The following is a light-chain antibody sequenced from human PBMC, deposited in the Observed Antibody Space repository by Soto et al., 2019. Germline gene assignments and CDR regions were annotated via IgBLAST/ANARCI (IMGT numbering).Light chain of an antibody. CDR1: QSVSSSY. Sequence: EIVLTQSPGTLSLSPGERATLSCRASQSVSSSYLAWYQQKPGQAPRLLIYGASSRATGIPDRFSGSGSGTDFTLTISRLEPEDVAVYCRQQYGRSPLTFGGGTKVDIK. CDR2: GAS. V-gene: IGKV3-20*01. J-gene: IGKJ4*01. CDR3: QQYGRSPLT.